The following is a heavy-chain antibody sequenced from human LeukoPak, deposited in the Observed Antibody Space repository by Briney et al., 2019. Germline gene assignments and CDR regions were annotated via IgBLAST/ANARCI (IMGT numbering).Heavy chain of an antibody. J-gene: IGHJ4*02. CDR1: GFTFSSNS. D-gene: IGHD3-10*01. Sequence: PGGSLRLSCAASGFTFSSNSMNWVRQAPGRELEWVSVITNNGATTYYADSVKGRFTISRDNSKNMLYLQMNSLRAEDTAVYYCAKDWGYGSGTYYPHWGQGTLVTVSS. CDR2: ITNNGATT. V-gene: IGHV3-23*01. CDR3: AKDWGYGSGTYYPH.